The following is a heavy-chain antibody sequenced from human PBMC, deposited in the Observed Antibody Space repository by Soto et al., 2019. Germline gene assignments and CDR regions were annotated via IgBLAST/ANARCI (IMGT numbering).Heavy chain of an antibody. Sequence: CTVSGGSISSGGYYWSWIRQHPGKGLEWIGYIYYSGSTYYNPSLKSRVTISVDTSKNQFSLKLSSVTAADTAVYYCARDLWGYCGTDCYPLDVWGQGTTVTV. CDR1: GGSISSGGYY. J-gene: IGHJ6*02. CDR3: ARDLWGYCGTDCYPLDV. D-gene: IGHD2-21*02. CDR2: IYYSGST. V-gene: IGHV4-31*03.